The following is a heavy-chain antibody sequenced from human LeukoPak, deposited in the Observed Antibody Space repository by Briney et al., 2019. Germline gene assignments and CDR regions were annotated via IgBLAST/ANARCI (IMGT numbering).Heavy chain of an antibody. V-gene: IGHV1-18*01. CDR3: ARDSNTYGFDH. CDR1: GYTFSRYG. J-gene: IGHJ5*02. D-gene: IGHD5-18*01. CDR2: ISAYNGDT. Sequence: GASVKVSCKASGYTFSRYGFNWVRQAPGQGLEWMGWISAYNGDTNYAQKLQGRVTLTTDTSTSTVFMEVRSLRSDDTAVYHCARDSNTYGFDHWGQGTLVTVSS.